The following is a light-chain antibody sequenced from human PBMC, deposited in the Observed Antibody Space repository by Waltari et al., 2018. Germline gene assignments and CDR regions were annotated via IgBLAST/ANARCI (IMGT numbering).Light chain of an antibody. Sequence: DIVMTQSPDSRAVSLGERATINCKSSQSVSDSINSKHYLAWYREKPGQPPKLLISWAATREFGVPDRFSGRGSGTDFTLTISSLQAEDVAVYYCQQYYAVPPTFGPGTKVEIK. V-gene: IGKV4-1*01. CDR2: WAA. CDR1: QSVSDSINSKHY. J-gene: IGKJ1*01. CDR3: QQYYAVPPT.